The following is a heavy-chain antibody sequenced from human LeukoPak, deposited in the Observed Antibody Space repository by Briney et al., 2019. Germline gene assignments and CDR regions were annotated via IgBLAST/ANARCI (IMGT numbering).Heavy chain of an antibody. V-gene: IGHV3-33*01. CDR2: IWYDGSNK. D-gene: IGHD6-13*01. CDR3: ARGYGIAAYGMDV. CDR1: GFTFSSYG. J-gene: IGHJ6*02. Sequence: GGSLRLSCAASGFTFSSYGMHWVRQAPGKGLEWVAVIWYDGSNKYYADSVKGRFTISRDNSKNTLYLQMNSLRSEDTAVYYCARGYGIAAYGMDVWGQGTTVTVSS.